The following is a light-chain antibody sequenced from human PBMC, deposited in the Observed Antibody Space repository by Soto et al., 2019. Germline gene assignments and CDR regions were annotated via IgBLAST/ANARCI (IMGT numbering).Light chain of an antibody. CDR2: GYN. J-gene: IGLJ2*01. CDR3: QSYDSSLSAVV. CDR1: RTNIGAVYE. Sequence: QSVLTQPPSVSGAPGQRVTISCTGSRTNIGAVYEVHWYQQLPGTAPKLLNGYNNRPSGVSGRFSASKSGTSASLVITGLQAADEADYYCQSYDSSLSAVVFGGGTKLTVL. V-gene: IGLV1-40*01.